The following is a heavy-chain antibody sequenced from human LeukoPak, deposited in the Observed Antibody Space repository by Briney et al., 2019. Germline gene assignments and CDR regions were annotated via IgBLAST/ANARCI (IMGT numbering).Heavy chain of an antibody. Sequence: PGGSLRLSCAASGFTLGDHWMDWVRQTPGKGLEWVGLIKNKASRYTTQYAPSVRGRFTISRDDSRNSVYLQMNSLRTEDTAVYYCADPTPRGTSDIWGRGTMVTVSS. CDR1: GFTLGDHW. D-gene: IGHD4-17*01. J-gene: IGHJ3*02. CDR2: IKNKASRYTT. CDR3: ADPTPRGTSDI. V-gene: IGHV3-72*01.